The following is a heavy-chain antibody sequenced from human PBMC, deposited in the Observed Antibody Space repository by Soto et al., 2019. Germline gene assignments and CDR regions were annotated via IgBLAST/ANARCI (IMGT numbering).Heavy chain of an antibody. D-gene: IGHD5-12*01. Sequence: LGGSLRLSCAASGFTVSSNYMNWVRQAPGKGLEWVSVIYSGGSTYFADSVKGRFAISRDNSKNTLSLQMNSLRAEDTAVYYCARGRGYSGYDLYYYYGMDVWGPGTTVTVSS. V-gene: IGHV3-53*01. CDR3: ARGRGYSGYDLYYYYGMDV. J-gene: IGHJ6*02. CDR1: GFTVSSNY. CDR2: IYSGGST.